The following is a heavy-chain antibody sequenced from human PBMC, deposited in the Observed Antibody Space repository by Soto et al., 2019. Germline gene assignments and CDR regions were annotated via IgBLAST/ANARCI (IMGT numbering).Heavy chain of an antibody. CDR1: GFIFDTYG. CDR3: AALTDYASHY. J-gene: IGHJ4*02. Sequence: QVQMVESGGGVVEPGRSLRLSCAASGFIFDTYGMHWVRQPPGKGQEWVAVIWFDGSKKYYADSVKGRFTISRDNSQNTLYLRMNNLTVEDTAVYYCAALTDYASHYWGQGTLVTVSS. V-gene: IGHV3-33*01. CDR2: IWFDGSKK. D-gene: IGHD4-17*01.